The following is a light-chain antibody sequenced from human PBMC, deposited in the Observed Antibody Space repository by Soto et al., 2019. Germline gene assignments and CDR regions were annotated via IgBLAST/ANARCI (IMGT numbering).Light chain of an antibody. J-gene: IGLJ3*02. CDR3: QTWGTGILV. CDR2: VNTDGSH. CDR1: SGHPNYA. V-gene: IGLV4-69*01. Sequence: QSVLTQSPSASASLGASVKLTCTLSSGHPNYAIAWHLQQPEKGPRYLMRVNTDGSHTKGDGIPDRFSGSSSGAERYLTISSLQSEDEADYYCQTWGTGILVFGGGTKLTV.